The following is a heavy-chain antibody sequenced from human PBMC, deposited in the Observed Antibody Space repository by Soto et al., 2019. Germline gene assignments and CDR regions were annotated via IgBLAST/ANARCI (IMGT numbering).Heavy chain of an antibody. V-gene: IGHV1-2*04. J-gene: IGHJ4*02. CDR2: INPNSGGT. D-gene: IGHD3-22*01. Sequence: ASVKVSCKASGYTFTGYYMHWVRQAPGQGLEWMGWINPNSGGTNYAQKFQGWVTMTRDTSISTAYMELSRLRSDDTAVYYCARDPYYYDSSGYSALDYWGQGTLVTVSS. CDR1: GYTFTGYY. CDR3: ARDPYYYDSSGYSALDY.